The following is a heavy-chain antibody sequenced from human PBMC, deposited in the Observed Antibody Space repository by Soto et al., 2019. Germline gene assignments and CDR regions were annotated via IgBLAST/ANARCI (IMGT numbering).Heavy chain of an antibody. D-gene: IGHD6-13*01. J-gene: IGHJ5*02. V-gene: IGHV3-30-3*01. Sequence: GGSLRLSCAASGFTFSSYAMHWVRQAPGKGLEWVAVISYDGSNKYYTDSVKGRFTISRDNSKNTLYLQMNSLRAEDTAVYYCARDRWPYSSSWSPFDPWGQGTLVTVSS. CDR1: GFTFSSYA. CDR3: ARDRWPYSSSWSPFDP. CDR2: ISYDGSNK.